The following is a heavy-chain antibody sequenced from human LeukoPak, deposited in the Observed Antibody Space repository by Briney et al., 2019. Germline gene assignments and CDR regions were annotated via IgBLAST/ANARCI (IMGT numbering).Heavy chain of an antibody. CDR2: INHSGST. J-gene: IGHJ4*02. D-gene: IGHD3-22*01. CDR1: GGSFSGYY. Sequence: PSETLSLTCAVYGGSFSGYYWSWIRQPPGKGLEWIGEINHSGSTSYNPSLKSRVTISVDTSRNHFSLKLSSVTAADTAVYYCARSYYYDSSDYLYWGRGTLVTVSS. CDR3: ARSYYYDSSDYLY. V-gene: IGHV4-34*01.